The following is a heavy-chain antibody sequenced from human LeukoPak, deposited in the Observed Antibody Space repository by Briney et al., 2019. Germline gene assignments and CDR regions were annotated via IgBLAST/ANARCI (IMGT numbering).Heavy chain of an antibody. CDR3: AKDSGSSPTFEF. D-gene: IGHD3-10*01. Sequence: LETLSLTCTVSGASISNYHWSWIRQPPGKGLEWIGYITYSGSTNYNPSLKSRVTISVDTSKNQLSLQLNSVTAADTAVYFCAKDSGSSPTFEFWGQGTLVTVSS. J-gene: IGHJ4*02. V-gene: IGHV4-59*01. CDR2: ITYSGST. CDR1: GASISNYH.